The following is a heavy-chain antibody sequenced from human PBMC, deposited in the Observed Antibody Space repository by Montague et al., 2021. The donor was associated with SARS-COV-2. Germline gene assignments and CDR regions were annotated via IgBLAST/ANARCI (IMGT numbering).Heavy chain of an antibody. V-gene: IGHV4-59*13. D-gene: IGHD1-20*01. Sequence: SETLSLTCSVSGGSISSYYWSWIRQSPGKGLEWIGYIFHSGITDYNPSLKSRVTISADMSKNQFSLQLNSVTAADSAVYYCARTEYNWNDWFDPWGQGTQVTVAS. CDR1: GGSISSYY. CDR3: ARTEYNWNDWFDP. J-gene: IGHJ5*02. CDR2: IFHSGIT.